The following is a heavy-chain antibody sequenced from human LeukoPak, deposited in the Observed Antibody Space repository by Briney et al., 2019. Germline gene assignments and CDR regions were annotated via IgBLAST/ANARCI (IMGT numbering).Heavy chain of an antibody. V-gene: IGHV3-66*02. J-gene: IGHJ3*02. CDR3: ARDLLIAVAGLDAFDI. CDR1: GFTVSSNY. CDR2: IYSGGST. D-gene: IGHD6-19*01. Sequence: GGSLRLSCAASGFTVSSNYMSWVRQAPGKGLEWVSVIYSGGSTYYADSVKGRFTISRDNSKNTLYLQMNSLRAEDTAVYYCARDLLIAVAGLDAFDIWGQGTMVTVSS.